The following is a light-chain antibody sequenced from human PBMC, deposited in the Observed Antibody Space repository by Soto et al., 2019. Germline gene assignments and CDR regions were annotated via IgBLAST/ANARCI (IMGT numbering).Light chain of an antibody. Sequence: DIQLTPSPSFLSASLGDRVTLTCRARQSLSSGLAWYQQNTGKAPNLVIYKASHLENGVLSRFSGSGSGTEFTLTLSSLRPDDFATYYCQQYNSYWTFGQGVKVDI. CDR1: QSLSSG. V-gene: IGKV1-5*03. CDR3: QQYNSYWT. J-gene: IGKJ1*01. CDR2: KAS.